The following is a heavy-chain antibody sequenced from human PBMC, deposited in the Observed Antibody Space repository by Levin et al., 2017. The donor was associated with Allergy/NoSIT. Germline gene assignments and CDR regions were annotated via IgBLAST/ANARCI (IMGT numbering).Heavy chain of an antibody. CDR2: IKQDGSEK. CDR1: GFTFSSYW. J-gene: IGHJ4*02. D-gene: IGHD2-21*02. V-gene: IGHV3-7*01. Sequence: ETLSLTCAASGFTFSSYWMSWVRQAPGKGLEWVANIKQDGSEKYYVDSVKGRFTISRDNAKNSLYLQMNSLRAEDTAVYYCARHAYCGGDCYSGDFDYWGQGTLVTVSS. CDR3: ARHAYCGGDCYSGDFDY.